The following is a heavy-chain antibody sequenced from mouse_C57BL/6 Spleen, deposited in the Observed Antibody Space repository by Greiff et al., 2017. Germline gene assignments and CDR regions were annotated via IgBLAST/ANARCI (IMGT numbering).Heavy chain of an antibody. CDR2: IDPEVGDT. CDR1: GFNIKDYY. V-gene: IGHV14-1*01. CDR3: TTPIYYDYDVGFAY. D-gene: IGHD2-4*01. J-gene: IGHJ3*01. Sequence: VQLQQSGAELVRPGASVKLSCTASGFNIKDYYMHWVKQRPEQGLVWIGRIDPEVGDTEYAPKFQGKATMTADPSSNTAYLQLSSLTSEDTAVYYCTTPIYYDYDVGFAYWGQGALVTVSA.